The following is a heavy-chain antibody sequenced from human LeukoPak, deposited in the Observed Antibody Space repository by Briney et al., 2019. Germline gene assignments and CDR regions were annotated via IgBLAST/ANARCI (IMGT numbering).Heavy chain of an antibody. J-gene: IGHJ4*02. Sequence: GGSLRLSCAASGFTVSTNYMSWVRQAPGKGLEWVSVIYSGGTTYYADSVKGRFTISRDNSRNTLYLQMNSLRAEDTAVYYCARDRGGSRSDCWGQGTLVTVSS. CDR1: GFTVSTNY. CDR3: ARDRGGSRSDC. D-gene: IGHD6-13*01. V-gene: IGHV3-66*01. CDR2: IYSGGTT.